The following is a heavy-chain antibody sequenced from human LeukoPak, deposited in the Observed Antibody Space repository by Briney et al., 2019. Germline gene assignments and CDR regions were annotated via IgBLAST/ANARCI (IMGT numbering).Heavy chain of an antibody. D-gene: IGHD3-10*01. Sequence: GRSLRLSCAASGFTFDNYAMHWVRQAPGKGLEWVSGISWNSRSIGYADSVRGRFTISRDTAKKSLYLQMNSLRVEDTALYYCAKDSSRQQPLNIDYWGQGTLVTVSS. CDR3: AKDSSRQQPLNIDY. J-gene: IGHJ4*02. CDR1: GFTFDNYA. V-gene: IGHV3-9*01. CDR2: ISWNSRSI.